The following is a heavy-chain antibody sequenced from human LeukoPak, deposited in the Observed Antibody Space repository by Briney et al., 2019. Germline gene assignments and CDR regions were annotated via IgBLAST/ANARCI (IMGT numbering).Heavy chain of an antibody. CDR1: GASVSSYY. V-gene: IGHV4-4*07. CDR2: MYITGDR. J-gene: IGHJ5*02. D-gene: IGHD6-13*01. CDR3: ARALAAAGTVTHPFDP. Sequence: SETLSLTCTVSGASVSSYYWSWMRQPAGKGLEWIGRMYITGDRNYNPSLKSRVTMSLDTSKNQFSLNLISVTAADTAVYYCARALAAAGTVTHPFDPWDQGTLVTVSS.